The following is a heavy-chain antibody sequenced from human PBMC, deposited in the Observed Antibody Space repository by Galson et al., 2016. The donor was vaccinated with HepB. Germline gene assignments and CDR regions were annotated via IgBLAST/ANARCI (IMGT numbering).Heavy chain of an antibody. CDR1: GFTFSSYS. CDR2: ISSISSTR. CDR3: ARSRADYYGEFDP. Sequence: SLRLSCAASGFTFSSYSMNWVRQAPGKGLEWVSYISSISSTRYYADSVKGRFTISRDNAKNSLYLQMNSLRAEDTAVYYCARSRADYYGEFDPWGQGTLVTVSS. D-gene: IGHD3-10*01. J-gene: IGHJ5*02. V-gene: IGHV3-48*04.